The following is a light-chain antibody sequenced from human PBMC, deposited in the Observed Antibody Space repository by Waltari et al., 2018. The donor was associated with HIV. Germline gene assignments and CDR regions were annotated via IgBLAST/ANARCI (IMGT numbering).Light chain of an antibody. CDR1: QGMANW. V-gene: IGKV1D-12*01. CDR3: QQTNSFPIT. Sequence: DIQMTQFPPSVSASVGDRVTMTCRATQGMANWVAWYQRKPGKAPKLLIHGASILQEVVPSRFRGSGSGTIFTLTITTRQPEDFATYFCQQTNSFPITFGQGTRLDSK. CDR2: GAS. J-gene: IGKJ5*01.